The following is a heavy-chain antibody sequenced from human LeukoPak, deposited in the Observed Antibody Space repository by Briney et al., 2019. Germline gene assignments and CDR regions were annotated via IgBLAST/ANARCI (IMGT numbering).Heavy chain of an antibody. CDR1: GFTFGDFS. Sequence: PGGSLRLSCAASGFTFGDFSMHWVREVPWKGLEWVSVISWNSVNIGYADSVKGRFTISRDNAESSLYLQMDSLRPEDTALYYCAKDRYCGRTSCSGGLDSWGRGTLVTVSS. V-gene: IGHV3-9*01. J-gene: IGHJ4*02. CDR3: AKDRYCGRTSCSGGLDS. D-gene: IGHD2-2*01. CDR2: ISWNSVNI.